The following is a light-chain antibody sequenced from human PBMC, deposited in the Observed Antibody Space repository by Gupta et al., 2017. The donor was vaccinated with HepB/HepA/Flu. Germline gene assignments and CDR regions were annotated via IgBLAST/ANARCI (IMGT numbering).Light chain of an antibody. V-gene: IGKV1-17*01. J-gene: IGKJ1*01. CDR3: LQYNTFPWT. CDR2: GVS. Sequence: IQMTQSPSSLSASVGDRVTITCRASQDIKKSLGWYQQKPGKAPRRLMDGVSKFTGWGGSRFRRSGSGTEFTLTISSLQPEDFATYYCLQYNTFPWTFGQGTKVEI. CDR1: QDIKKS.